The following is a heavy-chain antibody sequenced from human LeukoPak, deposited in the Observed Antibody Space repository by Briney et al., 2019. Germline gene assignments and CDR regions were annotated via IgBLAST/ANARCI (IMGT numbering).Heavy chain of an antibody. Sequence: GGSLRLSCAASGFTFSSYAMSWVRQAPGKGLEWVSAISGSGGSTYYADSVKGRFTISRDNSKNTLYLQMNSLGAEDTAVYYCAKDQVVRGVRAFDYWGQGTLVTVSS. J-gene: IGHJ4*02. CDR1: GFTFSSYA. D-gene: IGHD3-10*01. CDR2: ISGSGGST. V-gene: IGHV3-23*01. CDR3: AKDQVVRGVRAFDY.